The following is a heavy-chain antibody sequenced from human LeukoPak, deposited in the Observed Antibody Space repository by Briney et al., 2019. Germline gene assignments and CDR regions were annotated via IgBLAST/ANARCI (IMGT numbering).Heavy chain of an antibody. Sequence: ASVKVSCKASGYTFTNYGISWVRQAPGQGLEWMGRIIPILGIANYAQKFQGRVTITADKSTSTAYMELSSLRSEDTAVYYCARRITMVRGAYNWFDPWGQGTLVTVSS. CDR1: GYTFTNYG. D-gene: IGHD3-10*01. V-gene: IGHV1-69*04. CDR2: IIPILGIA. J-gene: IGHJ5*02. CDR3: ARRITMVRGAYNWFDP.